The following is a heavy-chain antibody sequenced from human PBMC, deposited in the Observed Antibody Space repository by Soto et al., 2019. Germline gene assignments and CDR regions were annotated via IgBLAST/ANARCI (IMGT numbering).Heavy chain of an antibody. J-gene: IGHJ6*02. CDR3: ARDIRITGTYYYYYYGMDV. Sequence: PSETLSLTCTVSGGSISSYYWGWIRQPPGKGLEWIGYIYYSGSTNYNPSLKSRVTISVDTSKNQFSLKLSSVTAADTAVYYSARDIRITGTYYYYYYGMDVWGQGTTVTVSS. V-gene: IGHV4-59*01. CDR1: GGSISSYY. D-gene: IGHD1-7*01. CDR2: IYYSGST.